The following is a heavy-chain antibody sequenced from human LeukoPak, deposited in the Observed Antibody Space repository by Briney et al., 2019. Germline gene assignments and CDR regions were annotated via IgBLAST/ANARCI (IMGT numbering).Heavy chain of an antibody. D-gene: IGHD5-24*01. CDR1: GCSISSGYY. J-gene: IGHJ4*02. V-gene: IGHV4-38-2*02. Sequence: PSETLSLTCTVSGCSISSGYYWGWIRQPPGKGLEWIGSIYHSGSTYYNPSLKSRVTILVDTSKNQFSLKLSSVTAADTAVYHCARARREMVDYWGQGTLVTVSS. CDR3: ARARREMVDY. CDR2: IYHSGST.